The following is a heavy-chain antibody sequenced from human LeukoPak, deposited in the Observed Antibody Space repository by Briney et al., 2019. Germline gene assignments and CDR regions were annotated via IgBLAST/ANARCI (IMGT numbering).Heavy chain of an antibody. D-gene: IGHD5-24*01. CDR2: INHSGRA. J-gene: IGHJ4*02. V-gene: IGHV4-34*01. CDR3: AAELDGYKTFDQ. Sequence: SETLSLTCDVHGGSFRGYSWNWIRQPPGKGLEWIGEINHSGRAKYNPSLKSRVTISVETSNNAFSLKVSSVTAADTAVYYCAAELDGYKTFDQWGQGTLVTVSS. CDR1: GGSFRGYS.